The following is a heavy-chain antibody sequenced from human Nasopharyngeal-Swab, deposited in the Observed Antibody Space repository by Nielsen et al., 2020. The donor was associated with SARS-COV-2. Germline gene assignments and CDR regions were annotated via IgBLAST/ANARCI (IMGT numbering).Heavy chain of an antibody. CDR1: VYSFTKYW. Sequence: QVSCTASVYSFTKYWIVWVRQMPGKGLEWMGIIYPGDSDTRYSPSFHGQVTISADKSISTAYLQWSSLKASDTAMYYCARHRYFDYWGQGTLVTVSS. J-gene: IGHJ4*02. CDR2: IYPGDSDT. V-gene: IGHV5-51*01. CDR3: ARHRYFDY.